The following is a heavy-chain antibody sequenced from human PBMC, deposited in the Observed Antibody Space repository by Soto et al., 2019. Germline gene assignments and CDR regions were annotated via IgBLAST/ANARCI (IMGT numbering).Heavy chain of an antibody. CDR2: INHSGST. J-gene: IGHJ6*02. Sequence: SETLSLTCAVYGGSFSGYYWSWIRQPPGKGLEWIGEINHSGSTNYNPSLKSRVTISVDTSKNQFSLKLSSVTAADTAVYYCARIVVVPAATIYYYYGMDVWGQGTTVTSP. D-gene: IGHD2-2*01. V-gene: IGHV4-34*01. CDR3: ARIVVVPAATIYYYYGMDV. CDR1: GGSFSGYY.